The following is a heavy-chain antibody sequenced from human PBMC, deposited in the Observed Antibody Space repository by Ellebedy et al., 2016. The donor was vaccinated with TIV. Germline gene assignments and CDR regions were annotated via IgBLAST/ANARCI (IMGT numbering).Heavy chain of an antibody. CDR3: VRGAGSYHFDY. V-gene: IGHV3-23*01. D-gene: IGHD1-26*01. CDR2: ISTSGGST. Sequence: GESLKISCAASGSTFTNYAMSWVRQAPGKGLEWVSAISTSGGSTYYADSVKGRFTVSRDNPKNTLYLQMNSLRAEDTALYYCVRGAGSYHFDYWGQGTLVTV. J-gene: IGHJ4*02. CDR1: GSTFTNYA.